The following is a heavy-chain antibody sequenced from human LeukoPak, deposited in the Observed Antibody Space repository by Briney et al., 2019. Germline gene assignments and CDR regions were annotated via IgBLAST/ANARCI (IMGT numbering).Heavy chain of an antibody. CDR3: ARDLYFDP. CDR2: IYSGGSA. Sequence: GGSLRLSCAASGFTVSSNYMSWVRQAPGKGLEWVSIIYSGGSAYYADSVKGRFTIARDNSKNTLYLQMNSLRVEDTAVYYCARDLYFDPWGQGTLVIVSS. CDR1: GFTVSSNY. J-gene: IGHJ5*02. V-gene: IGHV3-66*01. D-gene: IGHD5/OR15-5a*01.